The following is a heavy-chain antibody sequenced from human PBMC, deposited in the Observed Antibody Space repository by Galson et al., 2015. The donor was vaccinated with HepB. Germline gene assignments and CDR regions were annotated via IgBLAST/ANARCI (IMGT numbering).Heavy chain of an antibody. D-gene: IGHD6-19*01. V-gene: IGHV3-15*01. CDR3: TTGTRGWYRAPPDY. J-gene: IGHJ4*02. Sequence: SLRLSCAASGFTFSNAWMNWVRQAPGKGLEWVGRIKSKTDGGTTDYAAPVKGRFTISRDDSKNTLYVQMNSLKTEDTAVYYCTTGTRGWYRAPPDYWGQGTLVTVSS. CDR1: GFTFSNAW. CDR2: IKSKTDGGTT.